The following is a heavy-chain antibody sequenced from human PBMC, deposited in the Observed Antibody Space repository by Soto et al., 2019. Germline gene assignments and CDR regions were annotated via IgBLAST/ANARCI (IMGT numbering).Heavy chain of an antibody. CDR2: INSDGSST. J-gene: IGHJ4*02. CDR1: GFTFSSYW. D-gene: IGHD3-22*01. Sequence: GGSLRLSCAASGFTFSSYWMHWVRQAPGKGLVWVSRINSDGSSTSYADSVKGRFTISRDNAKNTLYLQMNSLRAEDTAVYYCARVPDSSGYFGATYYFDYWGQGTLVTVSS. V-gene: IGHV3-74*01. CDR3: ARVPDSSGYFGATYYFDY.